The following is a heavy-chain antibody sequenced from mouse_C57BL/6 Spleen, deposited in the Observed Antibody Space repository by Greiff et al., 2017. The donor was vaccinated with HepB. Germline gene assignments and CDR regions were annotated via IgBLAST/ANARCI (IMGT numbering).Heavy chain of an antibody. Sequence: EVKLVESEGGLVQPGSSMKLSCTASGFTFSDYYMAWVRQVPEKGLEWVANINYDGSSTYYLDSLKSRFIISRDNAKNILYLQLSSLKSEDTATYYCARSLDDGYLFYAMDYWGQGTSVTVSS. D-gene: IGHD2-3*01. CDR1: GFTFSDYY. V-gene: IGHV5-16*01. J-gene: IGHJ4*01. CDR2: INYDGSST. CDR3: ARSLDDGYLFYAMDY.